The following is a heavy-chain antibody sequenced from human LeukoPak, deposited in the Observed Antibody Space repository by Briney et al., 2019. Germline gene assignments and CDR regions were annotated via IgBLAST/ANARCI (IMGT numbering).Heavy chain of an antibody. CDR2: IYTSGST. V-gene: IGHV4-61*02. CDR3: ARSGGAIWCSGGSCHDY. Sequence: SETLSLTCTVSGGSINIGSHYWSWTRQPAGKGLEWIGRIYTSGSTNYNPSLKSRVTMSVDTSKNQFSLKLSSVTAADTAVYYCARSGGAIWCSGGSCHDYWGQGTLVTVSS. D-gene: IGHD2-15*01. J-gene: IGHJ4*02. CDR1: GGSINIGSHY.